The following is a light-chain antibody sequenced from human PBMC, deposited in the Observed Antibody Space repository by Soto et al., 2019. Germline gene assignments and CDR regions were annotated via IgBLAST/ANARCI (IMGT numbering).Light chain of an antibody. V-gene: IGLV2-11*01. CDR1: SSDIGSYNY. CDR2: DVS. CDR3: CSYEGIYTAYV. Sequence: QSALTQPASVSGSPGQSITISCTGTSSDIGSYNYVSWYQQHPGKVPKLLIYDVSKRPSGVPDRFSGSKSGNTASLTISGLQAEDEADYYCCSYEGIYTAYVFGTGTKVTVL. J-gene: IGLJ1*01.